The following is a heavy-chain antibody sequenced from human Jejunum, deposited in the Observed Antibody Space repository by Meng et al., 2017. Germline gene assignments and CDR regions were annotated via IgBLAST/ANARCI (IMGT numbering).Heavy chain of an antibody. V-gene: IGHV3-7*01. Sequence: GESLKISCVASGFTFSNYFMTWVRQAPGKGLEWVANIKEDASQKYYVDSVKGRFTISRDNAKNSLYLQMDSLRAEDTAVYYCARPKGNGWFEDDYWGQGTLVTVSS. CDR3: ARPKGNGWFEDDY. D-gene: IGHD6-19*01. CDR2: IKEDASQK. CDR1: GFTFSNYF. J-gene: IGHJ4*02.